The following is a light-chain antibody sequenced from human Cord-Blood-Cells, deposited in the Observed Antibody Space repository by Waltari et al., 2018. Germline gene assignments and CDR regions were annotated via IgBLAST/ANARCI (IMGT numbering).Light chain of an antibody. CDR3: QQYYSTPLT. V-gene: IGKV4-1*01. Sequence: DIVMTQSPDSLAASLGDRAPINCKSSQSVLYSSNNKNYLAWYQQKPGQPPKLLIYWASTRESGVPDRFSGSGSGTDFTLTISSLQAEDVAVYYCQQYYSTPLTFGGGTKVEIK. CDR1: QSVLYSSNNKNY. CDR2: WAS. J-gene: IGKJ4*01.